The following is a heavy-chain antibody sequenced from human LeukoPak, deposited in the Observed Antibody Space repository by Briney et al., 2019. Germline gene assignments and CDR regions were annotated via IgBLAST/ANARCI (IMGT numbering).Heavy chain of an antibody. V-gene: IGHV1-46*01. CDR3: ASGRGSLEWLFSHYYYYMDV. J-gene: IGHJ6*03. CDR1: GYTVTRYY. D-gene: IGHD3-3*01. CDR2: INPSGGNT. Sequence: ASVKVSCKASGYTVTRYYIHWVRQAPGQGLEWMGIINPSGGNTSYAQKFQGRVTITADESTSTAYMELSSLRSEDTAVYYCASGRGSLEWLFSHYYYYMDVWGKGTMVTVSS.